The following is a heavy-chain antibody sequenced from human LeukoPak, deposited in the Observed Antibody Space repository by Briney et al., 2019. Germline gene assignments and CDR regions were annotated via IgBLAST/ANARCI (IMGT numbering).Heavy chain of an antibody. CDR1: GFTFSSYA. CDR2: ISGSGGST. D-gene: IGHD3-10*01. V-gene: IGHV3-23*01. J-gene: IGHJ4*02. Sequence: GGSLRLSCAAFGFTFSSYAMSWVRQAPGKGLEWVSAISGSGGSTYYADSVKGRFTISRDNSKNTLYLQMNSLRAEDTAVYYCAKGAILWFGELLRDFDYWGQGTLVTVSS. CDR3: AKGAILWFGELLRDFDY.